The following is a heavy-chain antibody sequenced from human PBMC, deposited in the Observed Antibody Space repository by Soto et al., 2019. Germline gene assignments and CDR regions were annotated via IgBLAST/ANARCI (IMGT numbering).Heavy chain of an antibody. V-gene: IGHV4-31*03. CDR3: ASDGADSSGLGHAFDI. CDR2: IYYSGST. Sequence: SETLSLTCTVSGGSISSGGYYWSWIRQHPGKGLEWIGYIYYSGSTYYNPSLKSRVTISVDTSKNQFSLKLSSVTAADTAVYYSASDGADSSGLGHAFDIWGQGIMVTVSS. D-gene: IGHD3-22*01. CDR1: GGSISSGGYY. J-gene: IGHJ3*02.